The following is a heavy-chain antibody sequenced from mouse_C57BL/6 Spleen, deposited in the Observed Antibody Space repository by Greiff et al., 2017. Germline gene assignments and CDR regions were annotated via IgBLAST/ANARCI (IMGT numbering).Heavy chain of an antibody. J-gene: IGHJ2*01. CDR1: GYTFTSYW. CDR3: ASSYGSSYVGY. Sequence: QVQLQQPGAELVRPGSSVKLSCKASGYTFTSYWMDWVKQRPGQGLEWIGNIYPSDSETHYNQQFKDKATLTVDKSSSTAYMQLSSLTSEDSAVYYCASSYGSSYVGYWGQGTTLTVSS. D-gene: IGHD1-1*01. V-gene: IGHV1-61*01. CDR2: IYPSDSET.